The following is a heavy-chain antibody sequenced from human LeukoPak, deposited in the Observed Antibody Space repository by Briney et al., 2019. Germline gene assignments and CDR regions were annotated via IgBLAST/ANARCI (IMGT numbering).Heavy chain of an antibody. D-gene: IGHD4-17*01. J-gene: IGHJ5*02. Sequence: GGSLRLSCAASGLTGSHNYVSWVRQAPGKGLEWVSAIHTSGDTCYADSVKDRFTISRDTSKNTLYLQINSLRVEDTAVYYCIVFGDSNHWGQGTLVTVSS. CDR1: GLTGSHNY. CDR3: IVFGDSNH. CDR2: IHTSGDT. V-gene: IGHV3-53*01.